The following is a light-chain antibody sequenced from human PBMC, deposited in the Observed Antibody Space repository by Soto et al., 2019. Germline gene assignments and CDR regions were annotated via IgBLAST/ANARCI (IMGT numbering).Light chain of an antibody. J-gene: IGLJ1*01. CDR2: DVS. CDR1: SKEGGGYNY. CDR3: SSYTSSSTLEV. V-gene: IGLV2-14*01. Sequence: QSVLTQPASVSWSPGQSIPISCTGNSKEGGGYNYVSWYQQHPGKAPKLMIYDVSNRPSGVSNRFSGSKSGNTASLTISGLQAEDEADYYCSSYTSSSTLEVFGTGTKVTVL.